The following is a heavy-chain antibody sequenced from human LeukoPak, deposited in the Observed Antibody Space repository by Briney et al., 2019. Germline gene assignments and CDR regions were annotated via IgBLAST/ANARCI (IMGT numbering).Heavy chain of an antibody. V-gene: IGHV1-18*01. Sequence: ASVKVSCKASGYTFTSYGISWVRQAPGQGLEWMGWISAYNGNTNYAQKLQGRVTMTTDTSTSTAYMELRSLRSDDTAVYYCARGGGVLRYFDWLLVAPTLLPDYWGQGTLVTVSS. CDR2: ISAYNGNT. J-gene: IGHJ4*02. CDR1: GYTFTSYG. D-gene: IGHD3-9*01. CDR3: ARGGGVLRYFDWLLVAPTLLPDY.